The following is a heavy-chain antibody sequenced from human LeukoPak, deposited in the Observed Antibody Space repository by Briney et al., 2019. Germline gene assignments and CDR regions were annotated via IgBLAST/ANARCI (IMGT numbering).Heavy chain of an antibody. CDR2: ISSSSSYI. V-gene: IGHV3-21*01. Sequence: GGSLRLSCAASGFTFSSYSMNWVRQAPGKGLEWVSSISSSSSYIYYADSVEGRFTISRDNAKNSLYLQMNSLRAEDTAVYYCARDPRYYDSSGYYLFFDYWGQGTLVTVSS. D-gene: IGHD3-22*01. CDR1: GFTFSSYS. J-gene: IGHJ4*02. CDR3: ARDPRYYDSSGYYLFFDY.